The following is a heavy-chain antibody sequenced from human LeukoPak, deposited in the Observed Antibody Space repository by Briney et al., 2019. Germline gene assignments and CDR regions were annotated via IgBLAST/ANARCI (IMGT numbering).Heavy chain of an antibody. J-gene: IGHJ5*02. D-gene: IGHD5-18*01. V-gene: IGHV1-69*05. Sequence: GSSVKVSCKAFGGTFSSYAISWVRQAPGQGLEWMGRIIPIFGTANYAQKFQGRVTITTDESTSTAYMELSSLRSEDTAVYYCARDNVDTAMVNWFDPWGQGTLVTVSS. CDR1: GGTFSSYA. CDR2: IIPIFGTA. CDR3: ARDNVDTAMVNWFDP.